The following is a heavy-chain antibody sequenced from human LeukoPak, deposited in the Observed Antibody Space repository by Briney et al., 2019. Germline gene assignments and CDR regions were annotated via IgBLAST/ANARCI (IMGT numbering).Heavy chain of an antibody. CDR3: AKESLNYDYVWGSYRYTPLLDY. D-gene: IGHD3-16*02. J-gene: IGHJ4*02. CDR2: ISGSGGST. Sequence: GGSLRLSCAASGFTFSSYAMSWVRQAPGKGLEWVSAISGSGGSTYYADSVKGRFTISRDNSKNTLYLQMNSLRAEDTAVYYCAKESLNYDYVWGSYRYTPLLDYWGQGTLVTVSS. V-gene: IGHV3-23*01. CDR1: GFTFSSYA.